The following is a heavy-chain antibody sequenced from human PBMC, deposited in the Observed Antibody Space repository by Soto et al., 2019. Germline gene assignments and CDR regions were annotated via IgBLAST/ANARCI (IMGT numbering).Heavy chain of an antibody. Sequence: EVQLLESGGGLVQPGGSLRLSCAASGFRFSNSDMSWVRQALGKGLEWVSYISRSGDSTYYADFVKGRFTISRDNSKNTRFLQVNSVRNEDRAVYYCTFSSGWLAAFDVWGQGKMVTVSS. CDR2: ISRSGDST. CDR3: TFSSGWLAAFDV. J-gene: IGHJ3*01. D-gene: IGHD3-22*01. V-gene: IGHV3-23*01. CDR1: GFRFSNSD.